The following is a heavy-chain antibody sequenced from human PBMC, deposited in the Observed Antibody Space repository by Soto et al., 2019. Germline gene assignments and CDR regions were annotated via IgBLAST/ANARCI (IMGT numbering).Heavy chain of an antibody. CDR2: ITRSRRYT. V-gene: IGHV3-11*03. Sequence: QVQLLQSGGGLVKPGGSLRLSCAASGYTFSDYYMSWIRQAPGKGLEWVSYITRSRRYTNYADAVKGRFTISRDNAKNSLYLQMNRLRAEDTAVYYCASYDSSGDVDCWCQGSLVTVS. CDR1: GYTFSDYY. D-gene: IGHD3-22*01. CDR3: ASYDSSGDVDC. J-gene: IGHJ4*02.